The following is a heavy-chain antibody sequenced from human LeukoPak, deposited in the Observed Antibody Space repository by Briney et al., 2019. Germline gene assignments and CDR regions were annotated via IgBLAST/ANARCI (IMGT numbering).Heavy chain of an antibody. V-gene: IGHV3-23*01. Sequence: GGSLRLSCAASGFTFTSYAMSWVRQAPGKGLAWVSGISGSGGSTYYAESVKGRFTISRDPSKNTLYLQMNSLRAEDTALYYCAKDAYGAFYFDYWGQGSLVTVSS. CDR2: ISGSGGST. D-gene: IGHD3-16*01. CDR3: AKDAYGAFYFDY. J-gene: IGHJ4*02. CDR1: GFTFTSYA.